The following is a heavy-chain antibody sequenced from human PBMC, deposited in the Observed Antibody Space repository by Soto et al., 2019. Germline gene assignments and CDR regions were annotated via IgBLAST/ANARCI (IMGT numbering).Heavy chain of an antibody. CDR3: AANSGWYGYYYYGMDV. V-gene: IGHV3-53*01. Sequence: LRLSCAASGFTVSSNYMSWVRQAPGKGLEWASVIYSGGSTYYADSVKGRFTISRDNSKNTLYLQMNSLRAEDTAVHYCAANSGWYGYYYYGMDVWGQGTTVTVSS. D-gene: IGHD6-19*01. CDR2: IYSGGST. CDR1: GFTVSSNY. J-gene: IGHJ6*02.